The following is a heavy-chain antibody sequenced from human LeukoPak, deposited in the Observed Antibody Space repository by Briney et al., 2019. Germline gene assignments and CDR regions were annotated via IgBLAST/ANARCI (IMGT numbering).Heavy chain of an antibody. CDR3: ARDGAAAGDNWFDP. J-gene: IGHJ5*02. Sequence: GASVTVSCKASGYTFTSYYMHWVRQAPGQGLEWMGWINPNSGGTNYAQKFQGRVTMTRDTSISTAYMELSRLRSDDTAVYYCARDGAAAGDNWFDPWGQGTLVTVSS. CDR2: INPNSGGT. D-gene: IGHD6-13*01. CDR1: GYTFTSYY. V-gene: IGHV1-2*02.